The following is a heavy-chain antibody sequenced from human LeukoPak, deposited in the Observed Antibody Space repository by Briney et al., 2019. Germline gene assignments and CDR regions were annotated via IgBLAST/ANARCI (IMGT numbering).Heavy chain of an antibody. CDR1: GFTFSNAW. CDR2: IYSGGST. Sequence: PGGSLRLSCAASGFTFSNAWMSWVRQAPGKGLEWVSVIYSGGSTYYADSVKGRFTISRDNSKNTLYLQMNSLRAEDTAVYYCARDPTKQQLGIYFDYWGQGTLVTVSS. J-gene: IGHJ4*02. V-gene: IGHV3-53*01. CDR3: ARDPTKQQLGIYFDY. D-gene: IGHD6-13*01.